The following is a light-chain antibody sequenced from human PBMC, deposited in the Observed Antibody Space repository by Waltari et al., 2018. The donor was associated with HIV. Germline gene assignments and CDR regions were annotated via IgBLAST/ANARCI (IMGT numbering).Light chain of an antibody. J-gene: IGLJ3*02. CDR2: EDK. CDR1: SGNIASNY. CDR3: QSYDSSNFWV. Sequence: NFMLTQPHSVSESPGKTVTISCTRSSGNIASNYVQWYQLRPGTSPTTVIYEDKQWPSGVPDRFSGSIDSSSNSASLTISGLKTEDEADYYCQSYDSSNFWVFGGGTKLTVL. V-gene: IGLV6-57*01.